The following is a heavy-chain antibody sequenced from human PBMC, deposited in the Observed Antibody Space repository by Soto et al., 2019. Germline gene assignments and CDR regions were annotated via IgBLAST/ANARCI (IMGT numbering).Heavy chain of an antibody. Sequence: LRLSCAASGFTFRSYSMNWVRQAPGKGLEWLSYISGSGGSTYYADSVKGRFTISRDNSKNTLYLQMNSLRAEDTAVYYCAKELVVVVAASWFDPWGQGTLVTVSS. CDR2: ISGSGGST. D-gene: IGHD2-15*01. CDR3: AKELVVVVAASWFDP. V-gene: IGHV3-23*01. J-gene: IGHJ5*02. CDR1: GFTFRSYS.